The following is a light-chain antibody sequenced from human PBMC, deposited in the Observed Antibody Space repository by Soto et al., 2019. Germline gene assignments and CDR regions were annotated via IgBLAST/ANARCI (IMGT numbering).Light chain of an antibody. Sequence: ETVLTQSPATLSVSPGERATLFCRASLTVTTNLAWYQQKPGQAPRLLIYDASTRATGIPARFSGSGSGTEFTLTISSLQSADFAVYYCQQYNNWPPITFGQGTRLEI. J-gene: IGKJ5*01. CDR2: DAS. CDR3: QQYNNWPPIT. CDR1: LTVTTN. V-gene: IGKV3D-15*01.